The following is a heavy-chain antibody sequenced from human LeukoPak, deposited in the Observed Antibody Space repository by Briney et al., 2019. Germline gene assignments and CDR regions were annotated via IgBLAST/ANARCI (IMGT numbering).Heavy chain of an antibody. V-gene: IGHV3-23*01. D-gene: IGHD5-12*01. CDR2: ISGSGGST. J-gene: IGHJ4*02. Sequence: GGSLRLSCAASGFTFSSYAMSWVRQAPGKGLEWVSAISGSGGSTDYADSVKGRFTMSRDNSKNTLYLQMNSLRAEDTAVYYCARGRGYSGYDESYPFDYWGQGTLVTVSS. CDR3: ARGRGYSGYDESYPFDY. CDR1: GFTFSSYA.